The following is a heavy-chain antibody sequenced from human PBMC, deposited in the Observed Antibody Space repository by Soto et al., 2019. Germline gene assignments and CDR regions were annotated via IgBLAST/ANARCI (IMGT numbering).Heavy chain of an antibody. V-gene: IGHV1-3*01. CDR3: ARDARVAVACPKYHWFDH. Sequence: ASLKFSCKASGYTFTSYSMHWVRQAPGQRSERIGWINAGNGNTKYSQKFQGRVTRTRDTAASTAYMELRRLRSEDMAVYYCARDARVAVACPKYHWFDHWGHGTRVTVAA. D-gene: IGHD6-19*01. J-gene: IGHJ5*02. CDR2: INAGNGNT. CDR1: GYTFTSYS.